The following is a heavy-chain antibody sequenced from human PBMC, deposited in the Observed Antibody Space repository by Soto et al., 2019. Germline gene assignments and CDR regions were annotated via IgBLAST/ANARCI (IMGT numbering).Heavy chain of an antibody. Sequence: PRLSCAASGFTFSSYGMHWVRQAPGKGLEWVAVISYDGSNKYYADSVKGRFTISRDNSKNTLYLQMNSLRAEDTAVYYCAKERSWSNDAFDIGGQGTMVTGSS. CDR2: ISYDGSNK. CDR3: AKERSWSNDAFDI. V-gene: IGHV3-30*18. J-gene: IGHJ3*02. D-gene: IGHD6-13*01. CDR1: GFTFSSYG.